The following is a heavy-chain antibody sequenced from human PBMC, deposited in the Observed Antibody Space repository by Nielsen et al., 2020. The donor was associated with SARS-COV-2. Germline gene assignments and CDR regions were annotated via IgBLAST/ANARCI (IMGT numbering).Heavy chain of an antibody. J-gene: IGHJ3*02. CDR2: INAGNGNT. CDR1: GYTFTSYA. V-gene: IGHV1-3*01. D-gene: IGHD3-9*01. Sequence: ASVQVSCKASGYTFTSYAMHWVRQAPGQRLEWMGWINAGNGNTKYSQKFQGRVTITRDTSASTAYMELSSLRSEDTAVYYCARDVISRYFDWLDAFDIWGQGTMVTVSS. CDR3: ARDVISRYFDWLDAFDI.